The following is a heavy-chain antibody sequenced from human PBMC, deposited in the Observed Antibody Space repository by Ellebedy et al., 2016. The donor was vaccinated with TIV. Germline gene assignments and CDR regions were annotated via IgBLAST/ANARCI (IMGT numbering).Heavy chain of an antibody. CDR2: INPTGDST. D-gene: IGHD6-19*01. CDR1: GYIFTNDY. Sequence: ASVKVSXXASGYIFTNDYIHWVRQAPGQGLEWMGVINPTGDSTNYAQKFQGRVTMTRDTSTRTTYMELISLRSEDTAVYYCARAPYRSGWYDYWGQGTLVTVSS. J-gene: IGHJ4*02. CDR3: ARAPYRSGWYDY. V-gene: IGHV1-46*03.